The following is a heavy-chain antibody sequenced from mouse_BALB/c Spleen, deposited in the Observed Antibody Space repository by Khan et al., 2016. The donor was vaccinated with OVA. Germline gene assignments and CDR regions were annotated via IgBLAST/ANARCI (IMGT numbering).Heavy chain of an antibody. V-gene: IGHV3-2*02. J-gene: IGHJ2*01. D-gene: IGHD1-1*01. CDR2: ISYSGDT. CDR1: GYSITSDYA. CDR3: ASIVLYYLGRNFGGYFFGY. Sequence: EVQLQESGPGLVKPSQSLSLTCTVTGYSITSDYAWNWIRQFPGNKLEWMGYISYSGDTAYNPSLKSRISITRDTSKNQFFLQLNSVTTEDTATXFCASIVLYYLGRNFGGYFFGYWGQGTTLTVSS.